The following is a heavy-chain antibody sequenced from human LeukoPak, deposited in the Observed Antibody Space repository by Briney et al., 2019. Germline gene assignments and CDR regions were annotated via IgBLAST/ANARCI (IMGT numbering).Heavy chain of an antibody. Sequence: ASVKVSCKASGYTFTSYYMHWVRQAPGQGLEWMGIIKPSGGSTSYAQKFQGRVTMTRDTSISTAYMELSRLTSDDTAVYYCAKEVHYYDSSDYFPLGYWGQGTLITVSS. D-gene: IGHD3-22*01. J-gene: IGHJ4*02. CDR3: AKEVHYYDSSDYFPLGY. V-gene: IGHV1-46*01. CDR2: IKPSGGST. CDR1: GYTFTSYY.